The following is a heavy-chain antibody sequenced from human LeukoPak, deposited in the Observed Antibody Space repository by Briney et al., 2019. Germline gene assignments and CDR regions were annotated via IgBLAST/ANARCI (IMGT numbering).Heavy chain of an antibody. J-gene: IGHJ3*02. Sequence: ASVKVSRKASGYTFTSYDINWVRQATGQGLEWMGWMNPNSGNTGYAQKFQGRVTITRNTSISTAYMELSSLRSEDTAVYYCARRNWNDLNAFDIWGQGTMVTVSS. V-gene: IGHV1-8*03. CDR2: MNPNSGNT. CDR3: ARRNWNDLNAFDI. CDR1: GYTFTSYD. D-gene: IGHD1-1*01.